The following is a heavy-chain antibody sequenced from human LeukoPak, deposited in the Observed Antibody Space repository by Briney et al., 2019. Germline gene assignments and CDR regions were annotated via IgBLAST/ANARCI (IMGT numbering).Heavy chain of an antibody. CDR2: INHSGST. Sequence: SETLSLTCAVYGGSFGGYYWSWIRRPPGKGLEWIGEINHSGSTNYNPSLKSRVTISVDTSKNQFSLKLSSVTAADTAVYYCARYSSRYCSGGSCPRANFDYWGQGTLVTVSS. D-gene: IGHD2-15*01. CDR3: ARYSSRYCSGGSCPRANFDY. V-gene: IGHV4-34*01. J-gene: IGHJ4*02. CDR1: GGSFGGYY.